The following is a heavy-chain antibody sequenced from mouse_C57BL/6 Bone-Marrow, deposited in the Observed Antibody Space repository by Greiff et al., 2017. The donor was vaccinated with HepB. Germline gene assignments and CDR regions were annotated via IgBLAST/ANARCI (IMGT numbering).Heavy chain of an antibody. D-gene: IGHD1-1*01. CDR1: GYSFTDYN. CDR3: ARSRLRYPAWFAY. J-gene: IGHJ3*01. V-gene: IGHV1-39*01. Sequence: VHVKQSGPELVKPGASVKISCKASGYSFTDYNMNWVKQSNGKSLEWIGVINPNYGTTSYNQKFKGKATLTVDQSSSTAYMQLNSLTSEDSAVYYCARSRLRYPAWFAYWGQGTLVTVSA. CDR2: INPNYGTT.